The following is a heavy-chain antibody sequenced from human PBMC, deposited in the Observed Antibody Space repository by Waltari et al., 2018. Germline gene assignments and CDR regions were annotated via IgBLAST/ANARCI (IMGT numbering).Heavy chain of an antibody. CDR3: ARGPWAPLDY. V-gene: IGHV3-21*02. J-gene: IGHJ4*02. Sequence: EVQLVESGGGQVRPGGSLRLSCVGSGCTFSNYSMNWVRVAPGKGLDWVSSIGISTTYKFYADSVKGRFTVSRDNAKNSVYLQMNNLRVEDTAVYYCARGPWAPLDYWGQGVLVTVSS. CDR2: IGISTTYK. CDR1: GCTFSNYS.